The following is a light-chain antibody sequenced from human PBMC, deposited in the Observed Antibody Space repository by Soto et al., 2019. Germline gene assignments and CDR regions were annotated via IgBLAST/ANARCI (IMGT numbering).Light chain of an antibody. J-gene: IGKJ5*01. CDR1: QSVDSN. CDR3: QQRINWPPIT. Sequence: EILMTQSQAIRSVSPGERANLSCRASQSVDSNLAWYQQKPGQAPRLLIYGASTRATGISARFSGSGSGTEFTLSVSCLQSEDFAVYYCQQRINWPPITFGQGTRLEIK. CDR2: GAS. V-gene: IGKV3-15*01.